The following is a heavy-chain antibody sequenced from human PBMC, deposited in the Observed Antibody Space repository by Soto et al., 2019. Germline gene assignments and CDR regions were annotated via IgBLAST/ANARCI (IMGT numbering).Heavy chain of an antibody. Sequence: GSLRLSCAASGFTFSSYDMHWVRQATGKGLEWVSAIGTAGDTYYPGSVKGRFTISRENAKNSLYLQMNSLRAGDTAVYYCARVRSSYYGMDVWGQGTTVTVSS. D-gene: IGHD3-3*01. CDR2: IGTAGDT. V-gene: IGHV3-13*01. J-gene: IGHJ6*02. CDR3: ARVRSSYYGMDV. CDR1: GFTFSSYD.